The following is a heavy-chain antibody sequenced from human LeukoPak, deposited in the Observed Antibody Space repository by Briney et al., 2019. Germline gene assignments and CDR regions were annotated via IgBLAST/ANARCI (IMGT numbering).Heavy chain of an antibody. CDR3: CSGHNWFDP. Sequence: GESLKISCKGSGYSFSTHWIAWVRQLPGKGLEWMGIIYPGDSDTRYSPSFQGQVTISADKSISTAYLQWSSLKASDTAMYYCCSGHNWFDPWGQGTLVTVSS. D-gene: IGHD2-15*01. CDR2: IYPGDSDT. V-gene: IGHV5-51*01. CDR1: GYSFSTHW. J-gene: IGHJ5*02.